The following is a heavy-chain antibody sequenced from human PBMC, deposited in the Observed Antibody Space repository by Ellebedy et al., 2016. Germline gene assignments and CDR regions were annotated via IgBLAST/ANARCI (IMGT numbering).Heavy chain of an antibody. V-gene: IGHV1-69*13. J-gene: IGHJ6*03. CDR3: ARDSGYSYGYSLDYYYYMDV. D-gene: IGHD5-18*01. Sequence: SVKVSXKASRGTFSSYAISWVRQAPGQGLEWMGGIIPIFGTANYAQKFQGRVTITADESTSTAYMELSSLRSEDTAVYYCARDSGYSYGYSLDYYYYMDVWGKGTTVTVSS. CDR2: IIPIFGTA. CDR1: RGTFSSYA.